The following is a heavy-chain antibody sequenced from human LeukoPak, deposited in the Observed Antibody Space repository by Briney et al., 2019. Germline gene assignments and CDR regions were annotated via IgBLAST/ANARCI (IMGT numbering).Heavy chain of an antibody. CDR1: GYTFTSYD. CDR2: MNPNSGNT. Sequence: ASVKVSCKASGYTFTSYDINWVRQATGQGLEWMGWMNPNSGNTGYAQKFQGRVTITRNTSISTAYMELSSLRSEDTAVYYCARGGEIAVAGTGGFDYWGQGTLVTVSS. CDR3: ARGGEIAVAGTGGFDY. J-gene: IGHJ4*02. V-gene: IGHV1-8*01. D-gene: IGHD6-19*01.